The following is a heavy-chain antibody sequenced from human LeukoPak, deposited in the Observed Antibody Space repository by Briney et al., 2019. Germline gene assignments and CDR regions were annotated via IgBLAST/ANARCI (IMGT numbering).Heavy chain of an antibody. V-gene: IGHV4-59*08. CDR2: IHYRGTG. J-gene: IGHJ2*01. Sequence: PSETLSLTCTVSGGSISGYYWSWIRQPPGKRLEWIGYIHYRGTGDSNPSLRSRVSMSVDTSKNQFSLKMSSLTASDTAMYYCARRGPNSGSSRGWNFDHWGRGTLLTVSS. CDR1: GGSISGYY. CDR3: ARRGPNSGSSRGWNFDH. D-gene: IGHD5-12*01.